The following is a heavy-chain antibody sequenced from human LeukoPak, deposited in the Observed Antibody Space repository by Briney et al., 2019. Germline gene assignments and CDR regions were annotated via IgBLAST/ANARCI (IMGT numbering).Heavy chain of an antibody. Sequence: SETLSLTCAVYGGPLSGHYWRWIPDPRGKTVEWIADINHSGSTNYNPSLKSRVTISVETSMNQFSLKLSSVTAADTAVYYCATTLPNTIAAAGKCNWFDPWGQGTLVTVSS. CDR3: ATTLPNTIAAAGKCNWFDP. J-gene: IGHJ5*02. CDR1: GGPLSGHY. V-gene: IGHV4-34*01. D-gene: IGHD6-13*01. CDR2: INHSGST.